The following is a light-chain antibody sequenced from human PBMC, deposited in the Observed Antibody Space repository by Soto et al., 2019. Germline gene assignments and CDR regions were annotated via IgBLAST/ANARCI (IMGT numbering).Light chain of an antibody. CDR2: DAS. V-gene: IGKV3-11*01. J-gene: IGKJ3*01. Sequence: EIVLTQSPATLSLSPGERATLSCRASQSVTTDLAWYQQKTGQAPRLLIYDASSRAPGIPARFSGSGSGTDFTLTITSLEPEDFAVYYCQQRTNWPPFTFGPGTKVDFK. CDR3: QQRTNWPPFT. CDR1: QSVTTD.